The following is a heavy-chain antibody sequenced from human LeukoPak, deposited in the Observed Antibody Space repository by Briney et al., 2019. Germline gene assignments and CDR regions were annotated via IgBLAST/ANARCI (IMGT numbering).Heavy chain of an antibody. J-gene: IGHJ5*02. CDR2: INHSGST. CDR1: GGSFSGYY. Sequence: SETLSLTCAVYGGSFSGYYWSWIRQPPGKGLEWIGEINHSGSTNYNPSLKSRVTISVDTSKNQFSLKLSSVTAADTAVYHCARIIIAAAGRGNWFDPWGQGTLVTVSS. D-gene: IGHD6-13*01. CDR3: ARIIIAAAGRGNWFDP. V-gene: IGHV4-34*01.